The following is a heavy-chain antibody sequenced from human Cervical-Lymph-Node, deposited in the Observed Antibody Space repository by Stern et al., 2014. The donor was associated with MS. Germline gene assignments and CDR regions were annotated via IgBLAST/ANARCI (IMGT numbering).Heavy chain of an antibody. Sequence: QVQLVESGPGLLRPSETLSLTCTVSGASITSYYWSWIRQPPGKGLEWIGYIYYSGTTNYNASLKGRVAISIDTSKTQFSLRLISVTAADTAVYYCARATDLWGQGTLVTVSS. J-gene: IGHJ5*02. CDR1: GASITSYY. V-gene: IGHV4-59*01. CDR2: IYYSGTT. CDR3: ARATDL.